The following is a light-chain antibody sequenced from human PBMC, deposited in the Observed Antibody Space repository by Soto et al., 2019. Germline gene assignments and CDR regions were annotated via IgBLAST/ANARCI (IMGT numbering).Light chain of an antibody. CDR3: QQYGSSPQFT. J-gene: IGKJ3*01. V-gene: IGKV3-20*01. CDR1: QSVYSHY. Sequence: EIVLTQSPGSLSLSTGERATLSCRASQSVYSHYLAWYHQKPGQPPRLLIYGASIMATGIPDRFRGSGSVTDFTLTISRLETEDFAVYYCQQYGSSPQFTFGPGTKVDI. CDR2: GAS.